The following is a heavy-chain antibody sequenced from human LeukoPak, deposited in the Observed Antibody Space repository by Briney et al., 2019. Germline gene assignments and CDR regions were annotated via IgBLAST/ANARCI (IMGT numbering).Heavy chain of an antibody. CDR3: ARVQLGLPWFDP. CDR2: ISAYNGNT. J-gene: IGHJ5*02. V-gene: IGHV1-18*01. Sequence: ASVKVSCKASGYTFTSYGISWVRQAPGQGLEWMGWISAYNGNTNYGQKLQGRVTMTTDTSTSTAYMELRSLRSDDTAVYYCARVQLGLPWFDPWGQGTLVTVSS. CDR1: GYTFTSYG. D-gene: IGHD1-7*01.